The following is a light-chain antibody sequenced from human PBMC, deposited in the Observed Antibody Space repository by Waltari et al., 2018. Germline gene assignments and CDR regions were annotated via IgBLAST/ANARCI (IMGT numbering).Light chain of an antibody. CDR1: QSISSY. CDR3: QQSYSTPPFT. J-gene: IGKJ3*01. CDR2: ASS. Sequence: DIQLTQSPSFLSASVRDRVTITCRASQSISSYLNWFQQKPGKAPKLLIYASSSLQSGVPSRFSGSGSETDFTLTISSLQPEDFATYYCQQSYSTPPFTFGPGTKVDIK. V-gene: IGKV1-39*01.